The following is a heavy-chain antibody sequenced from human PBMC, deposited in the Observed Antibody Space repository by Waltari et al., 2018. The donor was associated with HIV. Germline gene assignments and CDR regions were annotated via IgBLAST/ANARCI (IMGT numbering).Heavy chain of an antibody. CDR3: ARMKRSYGSGQARYFYFGMDV. CDR2: LYNEGRT. V-gene: IGHV3-53*01. J-gene: IGHJ6*02. CDR1: GFSVSDNY. Sequence: EVQLVESGGGLVQPGGSLRLSCAASGFSVSDNYLSWFRLAPGKGLQWVSVLYNEGRTQYIDSVKGRLTIFRDNSKNALYLQMNSLRVDDTAVYYCARMKRSYGSGQARYFYFGMDVWGQGTTVIVSS. D-gene: IGHD3-10*01.